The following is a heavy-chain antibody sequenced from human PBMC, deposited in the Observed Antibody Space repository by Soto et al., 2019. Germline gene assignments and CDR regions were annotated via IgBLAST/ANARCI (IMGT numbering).Heavy chain of an antibody. CDR3: ARAKDYGNSYYGMDV. D-gene: IGHD4-17*01. Sequence: ASVKVVCKASGSTFTSHGISWVRQPPGQRFEGTVWTRANNGNTNDAQKLQGRVTMTTDASTSTAYMELRSLRSDDTAVYYCARAKDYGNSYYGMDVWGQGTTVTVSS. J-gene: IGHJ6*02. V-gene: IGHV1-18*01. CDR1: GSTFTSHG. CDR2: TRANNGNT.